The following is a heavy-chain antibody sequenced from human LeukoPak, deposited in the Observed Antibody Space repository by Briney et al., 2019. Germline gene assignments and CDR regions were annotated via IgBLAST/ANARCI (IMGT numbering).Heavy chain of an antibody. D-gene: IGHD6-19*01. J-gene: IGHJ3*02. CDR2: ITGSGGRT. Sequence: GGSLRLSCAASGFTFSSYAMTWVRQAPGKGLEWVSAITGSGGRTYYADTVKGRFTISRDNSKNTLYLQMNSLRAEDTALYYCAKDFYSSVWDHDAFDIWGQGTMVTVSS. V-gene: IGHV3-23*01. CDR3: AKDFYSSVWDHDAFDI. CDR1: GFTFSSYA.